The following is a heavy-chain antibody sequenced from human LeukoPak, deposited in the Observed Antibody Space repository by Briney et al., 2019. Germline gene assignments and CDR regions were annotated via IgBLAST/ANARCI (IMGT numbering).Heavy chain of an antibody. Sequence: PGGSLRLSCAASGFTFSDHYMDWVRQAPGKGLEWVGRIRNKANSYTTEYAASVKGRFTISRDDSKNSLYLQMNSLKTEDTAVYYCARVGATPEGFDYWGQGTLVTVSS. CDR1: GFTFSDHY. CDR2: IRNKANSYTT. V-gene: IGHV3-72*01. J-gene: IGHJ4*02. CDR3: ARVGATPEGFDY. D-gene: IGHD1-26*01.